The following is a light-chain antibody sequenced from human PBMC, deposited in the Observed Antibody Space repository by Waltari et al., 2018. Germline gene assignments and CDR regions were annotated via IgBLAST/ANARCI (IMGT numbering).Light chain of an antibody. CDR1: QSLLYSSSHENY. V-gene: IGKV4-1*01. CDR3: QQYYTTPLT. J-gene: IGKJ4*01. CDR2: LAS. Sequence: DIVMTQSPDSLAVSLGDRPTINCKCSQSLLYSSSHENYLAWYQHKQGQPPKLLIYLASTRKTVVPDRFSGSGSGTDFILTISSLQAEDVAVYYCQQYYTTPLTFGGGTKVVI.